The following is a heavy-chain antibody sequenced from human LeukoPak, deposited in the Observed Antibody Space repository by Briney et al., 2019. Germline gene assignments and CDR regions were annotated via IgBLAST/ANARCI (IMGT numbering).Heavy chain of an antibody. CDR1: RFTYVSYA. CDR3: AFIPVGGLVISNSDY. Sequence: GGPLRLSCEASRFTYVSYAMTWVRQAPGKGLEWVSSIGCSGATTYYADSVKGRFTVSADNSKNTPYLQMNSLRAEDTAVYYCAFIPVGGLVISNSDYWGQGTRVTVSS. J-gene: IGHJ4*02. V-gene: IGHV3-23*01. CDR2: IGCSGATT. D-gene: IGHD3/OR15-3a*01.